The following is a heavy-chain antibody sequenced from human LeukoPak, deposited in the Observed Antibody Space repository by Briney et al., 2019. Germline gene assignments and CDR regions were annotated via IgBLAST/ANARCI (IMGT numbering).Heavy chain of an antibody. D-gene: IGHD4-17*01. CDR1: GFTVSSNY. V-gene: IGHV3-66*01. CDR3: ARVVVGYGDAHYYDY. CDR2: IYSGGST. J-gene: IGHJ4*02. Sequence: PSGSLTLNCAASGFTVSSNYMSWLRQAPGKGLKWVSVIYSGGSTYYADSVKGRFTISRDNSKDTLYLQINSLRAEDTAVYYCARVVVGYGDAHYYDYWGQGTLVTVSS.